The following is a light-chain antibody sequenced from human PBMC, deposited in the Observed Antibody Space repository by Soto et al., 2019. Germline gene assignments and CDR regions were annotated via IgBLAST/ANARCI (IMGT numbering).Light chain of an antibody. J-gene: IGLJ3*02. CDR1: SSNIGSDF. CDR2: ENN. CDR3: AAWDTSLSGGV. V-gene: IGLV1-51*02. Sequence: QSVLTQPPSVSAAPGQKVIISCSGSSSNIGSDFVSWYQQLPGTAPQLLIYENNKRPSGIPDRFSGSKSATSATLGITGLQTGDEADYYCAAWDTSLSGGVFGGGTKVTVL.